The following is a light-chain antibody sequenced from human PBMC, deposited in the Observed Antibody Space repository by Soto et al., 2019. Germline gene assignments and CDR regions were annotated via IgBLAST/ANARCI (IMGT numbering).Light chain of an antibody. CDR3: GTWDSSLGAPSDV. J-gene: IGLJ1*01. V-gene: IGLV1-51*01. CDR2: DNH. Sequence: QSVLTQPPSVSAAPGQTVTISCSGASSNIGNDYVSWYQQLPGTAPKLLIYDNHERPSGIPDRFSGSKSGTSATLGITGLQTGDEADYYCGTWDSSLGAPSDVFGTGTKLTVL. CDR1: SSNIGNDY.